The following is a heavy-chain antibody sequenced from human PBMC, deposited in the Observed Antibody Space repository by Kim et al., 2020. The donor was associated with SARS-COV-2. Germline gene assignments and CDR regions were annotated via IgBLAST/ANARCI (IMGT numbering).Heavy chain of an antibody. CDR3: ARHIVVVPAAMEYYYYYGMDV. J-gene: IGHJ6*02. CDR1: GFTFSSYW. Sequence: GGSLRLSCAASGFTFSSYWMHWVRQAPGKGLVWVSRINSDGSSTSYADSVKGRFTISRDNAKNTLYLQMNSLRAEDTAVYYCARHIVVVPAAMEYYYYYGMDVWGQGTTVTVSS. D-gene: IGHD2-2*01. CDR2: INSDGSST. V-gene: IGHV3-74*01.